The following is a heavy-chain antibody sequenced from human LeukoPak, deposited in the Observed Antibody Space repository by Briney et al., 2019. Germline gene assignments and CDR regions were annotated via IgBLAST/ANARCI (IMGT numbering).Heavy chain of an antibody. CDR3: ARLYGSGSQPDY. Sequence: PSETLSLTCTVSGGSISSSSYYWGWIRQPPGTGLEWIGSIYYSGSTYYNPSLKSRVTISVDTSENQFSLKLSSVTAADTAVYYCARLYGSGSQPDYWGQGTLVTVSS. J-gene: IGHJ4*02. D-gene: IGHD3-10*01. V-gene: IGHV4-39*07. CDR2: IYYSGST. CDR1: GGSISSSSYY.